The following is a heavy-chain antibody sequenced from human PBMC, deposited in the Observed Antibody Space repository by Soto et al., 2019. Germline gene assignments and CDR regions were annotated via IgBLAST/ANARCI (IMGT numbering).Heavy chain of an antibody. CDR2: INHSGST. CDR3: ARARGRRWFEP. J-gene: IGHJ5*02. V-gene: IGHV4-34*01. Sequence: QVQLQQWGAGLLKPSETLSLTCAVYGGSFSGYYWSWIRQPPGKGLEWIGEINHSGSTNYNPSLKSRVTISVDTSKNQFSLKLSSVTAADTAVYYCARARGRRWFEPWGQGTLVTVSS. CDR1: GGSFSGYY. D-gene: IGHD3-10*01.